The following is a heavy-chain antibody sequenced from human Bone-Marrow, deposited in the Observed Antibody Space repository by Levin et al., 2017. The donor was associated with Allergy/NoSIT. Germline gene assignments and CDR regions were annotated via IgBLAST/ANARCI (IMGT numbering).Heavy chain of an antibody. D-gene: IGHD3-3*01. CDR1: GFNFAIHS. J-gene: IGHJ6*02. CDR2: FSRLNGYT. V-gene: IGHV3-21*03. Sequence: SGGSLRLSCEVSGFNFAIHSVNWVRQTPGKGLEWVSSFSRLNGYTFYADSVEGRFAVSSAYLQMSSVRVEDTGVYYCARDRGITFAGVPPRDYFGMDVWGQGTTVIVSS. CDR3: ARDRGITFAGVPPRDYFGMDV.